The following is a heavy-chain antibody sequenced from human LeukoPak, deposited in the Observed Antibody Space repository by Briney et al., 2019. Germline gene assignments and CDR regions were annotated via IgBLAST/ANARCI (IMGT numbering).Heavy chain of an antibody. Sequence: HAGGSLRLSCEASGFTFSSYWMSWVRQAPGKGLEWVANIKHYGSEKYYVDSVKGRFTISRDNAKNSLYLQMNSLRAEDTAVYYCARGRAWFDPWGQGTLVTVSS. CDR3: ARGRAWFDP. CDR2: IKHYGSEK. J-gene: IGHJ5*02. CDR1: GFTFSSYW. V-gene: IGHV3-7*05.